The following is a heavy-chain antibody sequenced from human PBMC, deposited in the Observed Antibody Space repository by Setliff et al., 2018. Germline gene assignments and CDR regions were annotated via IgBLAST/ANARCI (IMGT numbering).Heavy chain of an antibody. CDR2: ISWDGVTT. CDR3: VRARDAFNWNSYYFAS. J-gene: IGHJ4*02. CDR1: GFTFDDFA. Sequence: GGSLRLSCAASGFTFDDFAMHWVRQPPGKGLEWVSLISWDGVTTYYADSVKGRFTISRDSSKNSLSLQMNSLRVEDTAIYYCVRARDAFNWNSYYFASWDQGTLVTVSS. D-gene: IGHD1-20*01. V-gene: IGHV3-43D*04.